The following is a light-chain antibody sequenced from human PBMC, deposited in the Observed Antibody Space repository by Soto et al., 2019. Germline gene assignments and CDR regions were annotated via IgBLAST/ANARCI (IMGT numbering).Light chain of an antibody. CDR3: QRYGKSPYT. CDR1: QRVSSSY. CDR2: GAS. Sequence: EIVLTQSPGTLSLSPGERATLSCRASQRVSSSYLAWYQQKPGQAPRLLIYGASSRATGIPDRFSGSGSGTDFTITISRLEPDDFSVYHCQRYGKSPYTFGQGTKLEIK. V-gene: IGKV3-20*01. J-gene: IGKJ2*01.